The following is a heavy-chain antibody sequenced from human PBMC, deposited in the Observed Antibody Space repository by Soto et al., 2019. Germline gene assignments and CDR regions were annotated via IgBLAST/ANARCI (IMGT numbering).Heavy chain of an antibody. J-gene: IGHJ4*02. CDR1: GFTFSKYW. Sequence: LRLSCAASGFTFSKYWMHWVRQAPGKGLEWVSAISGSGGSTYYADSVKGRFTISRDNSKNTLYLQMNSLRAEDTAVYYCAKDRDSSGWFDYWGQGTLVTSPQ. CDR2: ISGSGGST. CDR3: AKDRDSSGWFDY. V-gene: IGHV3-23*01. D-gene: IGHD6-19*01.